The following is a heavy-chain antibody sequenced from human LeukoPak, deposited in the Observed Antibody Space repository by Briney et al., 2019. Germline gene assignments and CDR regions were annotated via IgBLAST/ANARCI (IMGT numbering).Heavy chain of an antibody. D-gene: IGHD3-22*01. J-gene: IGHJ4*02. CDR3: ARDHYYDSSGKTFDY. V-gene: IGHV1-18*04. CDR1: GYTFTGYY. CDR2: ISAYNGNT. Sequence: GASVKVSCKASGYTFTGYYMHWVRQAPGQGLEWMGWISAYNGNTNYAQKLQGRVTMTTDTSTSTAYMELRSLRSDDTAVYYCARDHYYDSSGKTFDYWGQGTLVTVSS.